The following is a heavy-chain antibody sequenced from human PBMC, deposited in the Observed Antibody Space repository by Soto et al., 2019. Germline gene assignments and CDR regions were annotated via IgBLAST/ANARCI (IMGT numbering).Heavy chain of an antibody. Sequence: SETLSLTXAVYGGSFSGYYWSWIRQPPGKGLEWIGEINHSGSTNYNPSLKSRVTISVDTSKNQFSLKLSSVTAADTAVYYCATVYGYFDYWGQGTLVTVSS. CDR1: GGSFSGYY. D-gene: IGHD1-20*01. J-gene: IGHJ4*02. V-gene: IGHV4-34*01. CDR2: INHSGST. CDR3: ATVYGYFDY.